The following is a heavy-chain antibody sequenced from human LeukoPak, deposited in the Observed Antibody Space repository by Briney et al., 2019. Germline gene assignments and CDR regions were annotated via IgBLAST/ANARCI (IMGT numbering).Heavy chain of an antibody. J-gene: IGHJ4*02. Sequence: GRSLRLSCEASGFMFSSYGMHWVRQAPGKGLEWAAVISYDVRNKYYADSVKGRFTISRDNSKNTLYLQMNSLRAEDTAVYYCARGIQLWPEYYFDYWGQGTLVTVSS. D-gene: IGHD5-18*01. CDR2: ISYDVRNK. CDR1: GFMFSSYG. CDR3: ARGIQLWPEYYFDY. V-gene: IGHV3-30*03.